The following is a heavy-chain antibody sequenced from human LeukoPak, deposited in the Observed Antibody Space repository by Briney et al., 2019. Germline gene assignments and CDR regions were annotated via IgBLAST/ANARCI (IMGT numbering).Heavy chain of an antibody. D-gene: IGHD6-6*01. CDR1: RYTFTGYY. CDR3: ARGVSWHIDY. J-gene: IGHJ4*02. Sequence: ASVKVSCKASRYTFTGYYMHWVRQAPGQGLEWMGWINPNSGGTNSAQKFQGRVTMTKDTSISTAYMELRRLRFDDTDIFYSARGVSWHIDYWGQGTLVTVSS. CDR2: INPNSGGT. V-gene: IGHV1-2*02.